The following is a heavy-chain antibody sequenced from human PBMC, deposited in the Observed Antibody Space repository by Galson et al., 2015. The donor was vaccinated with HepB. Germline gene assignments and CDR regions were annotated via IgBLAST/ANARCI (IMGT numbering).Heavy chain of an antibody. CDR3: ASFEGSGSYYNPFDY. V-gene: IGHV1-69*05. J-gene: IGHJ4*02. CDR1: GGTFSSYA. D-gene: IGHD3-10*01. CDR2: IIPIFGTA. Sequence: SVKVSCKASGGTFSSYAISWVRQAPGQGLEWMGGIIPIFGTANYAQKFQGRVTITTDESTSTAYMELSSLRSEDTAVYYCASFEGSGSYYNPFDYWGQGTLVTVSS.